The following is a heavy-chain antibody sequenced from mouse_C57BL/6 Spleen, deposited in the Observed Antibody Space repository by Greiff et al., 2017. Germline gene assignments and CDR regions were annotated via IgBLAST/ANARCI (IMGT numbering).Heavy chain of an antibody. J-gene: IGHJ2*01. Sequence: VQLQQSGPGLVKPSQSLSLTCSVTGYSITSGYYWNWIRQFPGNKLEWMGYISYDGSNNYNPSLKNRISITRDTSKNQFFLKLNSVTTEDTATYYCATTMVTKGFDYWGQGTTLTVSS. CDR3: ATTMVTKGFDY. CDR2: ISYDGSN. D-gene: IGHD2-2*01. V-gene: IGHV3-6*01. CDR1: GYSITSGYY.